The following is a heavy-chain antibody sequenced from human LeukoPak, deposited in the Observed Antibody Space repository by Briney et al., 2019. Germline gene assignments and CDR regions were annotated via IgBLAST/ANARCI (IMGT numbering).Heavy chain of an antibody. CDR2: IYHSGST. J-gene: IGHJ4*02. V-gene: IGHV4-4*02. CDR3: ARSVQYQLPTMGY. Sequence: SETLSLTCAVSGGSISSSNWWSWVRQPPGKGLEWIGEIYHSGSTNYNPSLKSRVTISVDKSKNPFSLKLNSVTAADTAVYYCARSVQYQLPTMGYWGQGTLVTVSS. D-gene: IGHD2-2*01. CDR1: GGSISSSNW.